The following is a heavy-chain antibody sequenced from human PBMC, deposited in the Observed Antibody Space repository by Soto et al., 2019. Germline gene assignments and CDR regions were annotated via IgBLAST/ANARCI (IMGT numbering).Heavy chain of an antibody. CDR1: EFTFSSYS. Sequence: EVQLVESGGGLVQPGGSLTLSCEASEFTFSSYSMNWVRQAPGKGLEWDSYIISSSGTIYYADSVKGRFTISRDNAKNSQYLPMNSLRAEDTAVYYCARGRYIHGFDLYYWGQGTLVTASS. D-gene: IGHD5-18*01. V-gene: IGHV3-48*01. CDR2: IISSSGTI. J-gene: IGHJ4*02. CDR3: ARGRYIHGFDLYY.